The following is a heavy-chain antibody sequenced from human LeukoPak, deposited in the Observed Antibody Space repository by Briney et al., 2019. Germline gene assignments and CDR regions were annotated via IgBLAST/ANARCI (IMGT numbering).Heavy chain of an antibody. CDR1: GGTFSSYA. CDR2: IIPIFGTA. J-gene: IGHJ6*04. V-gene: IGHV1-69*01. Sequence: ASVKVSCKASGGTFSSYAISWVRQAPGQGLEWTGGIIPIFGTANYAQKFQGRVTITADESTSTAYMELSSLRSEDTAVYYCARTQIDHVKYGMDVWGKGTTVTVSS. CDR3: ARTQIDHVKYGMDV.